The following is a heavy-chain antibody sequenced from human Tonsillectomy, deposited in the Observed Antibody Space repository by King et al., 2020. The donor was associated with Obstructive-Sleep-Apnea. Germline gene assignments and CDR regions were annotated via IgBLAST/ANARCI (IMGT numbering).Heavy chain of an antibody. Sequence: VQLVESGGGLVQPGGSLRLSCAASGFTFSDHSMNWVRQAPGKGLEWVSYISSSSSTIYYADSVKGRFTISRDNAKNSLSLQMNSLRAEDTAIYYCARDGAGYWGQGTRVTVSS. J-gene: IGHJ4*02. CDR2: ISSSSSTI. CDR3: ARDGAGY. V-gene: IGHV3-48*04. CDR1: GFTFSDHS. D-gene: IGHD3-16*01.